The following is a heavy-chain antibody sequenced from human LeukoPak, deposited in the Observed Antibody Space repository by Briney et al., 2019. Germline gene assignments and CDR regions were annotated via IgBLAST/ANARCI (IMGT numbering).Heavy chain of an antibody. CDR3: SREFRYCSGGACINWFDP. V-gene: IGHV4-4*07. CDR1: GGATSSYT. J-gene: IGHJ5*02. Sequence: PSETLSLTCTVSGGATSSYTWTWIRQPAGKGLEWIGRIHSSGSTNYNPSLKSRISISVDKSKNLASLRLTSLTAADTAVYFCSREFRYCSGGACINWFDPWGQGTLVTVSS. CDR2: IHSSGST. D-gene: IGHD2-15*01.